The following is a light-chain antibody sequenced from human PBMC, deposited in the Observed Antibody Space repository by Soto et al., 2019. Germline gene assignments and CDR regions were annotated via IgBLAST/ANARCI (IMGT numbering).Light chain of an antibody. CDR2: KAS. J-gene: IGKJ1*01. V-gene: IGKV1-5*03. CDR1: QRISIW. Sequence: DIQMTQSPSTLSASVGDRVTITCRASQRISIWLAWYQQQPGKAPKLLIYKASSLESGVPSRLSGSGSGTEFTLTISRLQPDDFATYYCQQYNSYSPTFGQGTKVEIK. CDR3: QQYNSYSPT.